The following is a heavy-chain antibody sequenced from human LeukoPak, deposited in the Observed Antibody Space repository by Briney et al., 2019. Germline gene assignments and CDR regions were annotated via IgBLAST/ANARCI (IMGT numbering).Heavy chain of an antibody. D-gene: IGHD6-13*01. Sequence: GGSLRLSCAASGFTVSSNYMSWVRQAPGKGLEWVSAISGSGGSTYYADSVKGRFTISRDNSKNTLYLQMNSLRAEDTAVYYCAKKSIAAAAFDYWGQGTLVTVSS. J-gene: IGHJ4*02. CDR3: AKKSIAAAAFDY. V-gene: IGHV3-23*01. CDR2: ISGSGGST. CDR1: GFTVSSNY.